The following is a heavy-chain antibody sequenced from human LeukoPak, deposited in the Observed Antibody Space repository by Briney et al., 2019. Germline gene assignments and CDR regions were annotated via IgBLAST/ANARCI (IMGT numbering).Heavy chain of an antibody. CDR2: TYYSGST. CDR3: ARVTRAAGTFAEFQH. V-gene: IGHV4-31*03. Sequence: TSETLSLTCTVSGGSISSGGYYWSWIRQHPGKGLEWIGYTYYSGSTYYNPSLKSRVTISVDTSKNQFSLKLSSVTAADTAVYYCARVTRAAGTFAEFQHWGQGTLVTVSS. D-gene: IGHD6-13*01. J-gene: IGHJ1*01. CDR1: GGSISSGGYY.